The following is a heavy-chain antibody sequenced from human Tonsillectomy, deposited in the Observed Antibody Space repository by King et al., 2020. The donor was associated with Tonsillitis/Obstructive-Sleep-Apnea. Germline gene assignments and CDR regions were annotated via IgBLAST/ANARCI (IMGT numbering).Heavy chain of an antibody. CDR3: AKEGPGGQQLIWVDS. J-gene: IGHJ4*02. CDR2: ISGSGNEK. D-gene: IGHD6-13*01. CDR1: GFTFRNSA. Sequence: VQLVESGGGLVQPGGSLRLSCAASGFTFRNSAMSWVRPVPGKRLEWVSAISGSGNEKYYADSVRGRFSISRDNSKKKLYLQLKSLRADDTALYYCAKEGPGGQQLIWVDSWGQGTLVTVSS. V-gene: IGHV3-23*04.